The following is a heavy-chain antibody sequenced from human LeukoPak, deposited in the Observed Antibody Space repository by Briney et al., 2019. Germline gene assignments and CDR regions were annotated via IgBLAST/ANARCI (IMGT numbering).Heavy chain of an antibody. J-gene: IGHJ4*02. CDR2: IYYSGST. D-gene: IGHD1-26*01. CDR3: ARHGDGESGSYYPLGY. V-gene: IGHV4-39*01. Sequence: SETLSLTCTVSGGSISSSSYYWGWIRQPPGQGLEWIGSIYYSGSTYYNPSLKSRVTISVDTSKNQFSLKLSSVTAADTAVYYCARHGDGESGSYYPLGYWGQGTLVTVSS. CDR1: GGSISSSSYY.